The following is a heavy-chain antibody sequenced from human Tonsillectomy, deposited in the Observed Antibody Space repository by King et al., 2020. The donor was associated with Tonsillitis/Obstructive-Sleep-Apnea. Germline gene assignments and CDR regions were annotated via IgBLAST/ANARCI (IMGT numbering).Heavy chain of an antibody. J-gene: IGHJ4*02. Sequence: QLVQSGGGVVQPGRSLRLSCAASGFTFSHYGMHWVRQAPGKGLEWVAVIWNDGSNQYYPDSVKGRFTISRDNSKNTVYLQMNSLRAEDTAVYFCARQLYPYDCDYWGQGTLVTVSS. CDR3: ARQLYPYDCDY. CDR2: IWNDGSNQ. V-gene: IGHV3-33*01. CDR1: GFTFSHYG. D-gene: IGHD1-1*01.